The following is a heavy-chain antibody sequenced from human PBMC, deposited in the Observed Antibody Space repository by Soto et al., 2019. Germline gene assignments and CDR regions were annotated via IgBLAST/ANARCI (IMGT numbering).Heavy chain of an antibody. CDR1: GLAFRDYY. D-gene: IGHD2-2*01. Sequence: VQLLESGGGLVRPGGSLRLSCAASGLAFRDYYMSWIRQAPGKGLEWISYISTSTSYTNYADSVKGRFTISRDNAKKLVYLQMNNLRAEDTAMYYWAGRPAAGNWFDPWGQGTLVTVSS. CDR3: AGRPAAGNWFDP. J-gene: IGHJ5*02. CDR2: ISTSTSYT. V-gene: IGHV3-11*03.